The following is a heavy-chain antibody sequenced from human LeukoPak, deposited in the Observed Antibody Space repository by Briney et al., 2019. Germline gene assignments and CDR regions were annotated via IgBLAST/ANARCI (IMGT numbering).Heavy chain of an antibody. CDR3: AHRYCSGGSCYPEFDY. J-gene: IGHJ4*02. CDR2: IYWDDDK. Sequence: SGPTLVNPTQTLTLTCTFSGFSLSTSGVGVGWIRQPPGKALEWLALIYWDDDKRYSPSLKSRLTITKDTSKNQVVLTTTNMDPVDTATYYCAHRYCSGGSCYPEFDYWGQGTLVTVSS. D-gene: IGHD2-15*01. V-gene: IGHV2-5*02. CDR1: GFSLSTSGVG.